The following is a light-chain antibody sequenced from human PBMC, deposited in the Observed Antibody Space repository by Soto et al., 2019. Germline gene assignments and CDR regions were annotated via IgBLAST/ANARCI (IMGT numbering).Light chain of an antibody. V-gene: IGKV1-39*01. J-gene: IGKJ4*02. CDR3: QQSYTLPLT. CDR1: QIISSY. CDR2: ATS. Sequence: DIQLTQSPSSLSASVGDRVTITCRAIQIISSYLNWYQHKPGVAPKLLIYATSRLQSGVSSRFSGSGSGTEFTLTISSLQPEDFATYSCQQSYTLPLTFGGGTKVETK.